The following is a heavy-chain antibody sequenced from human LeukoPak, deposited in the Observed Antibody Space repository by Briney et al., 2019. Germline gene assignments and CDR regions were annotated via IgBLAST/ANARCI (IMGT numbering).Heavy chain of an antibody. Sequence: PGGSLRLSCAASGFTFDDYAMHWVRQAPGKGLEWVSLISGDGGSTYYADSVKGRFTISRDNSKNTLYLQMNSLRAEDTAVYYCAKDGYDYGDYLGDYWGQGTLVTVSS. V-gene: IGHV3-43*02. CDR1: GFTFDDYA. J-gene: IGHJ4*02. CDR3: AKDGYDYGDYLGDY. CDR2: ISGDGGST. D-gene: IGHD4-17*01.